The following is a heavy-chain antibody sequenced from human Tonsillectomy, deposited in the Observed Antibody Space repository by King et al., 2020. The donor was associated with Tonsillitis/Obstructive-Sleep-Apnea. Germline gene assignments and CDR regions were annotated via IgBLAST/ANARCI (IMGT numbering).Heavy chain of an antibody. CDR2: ISGGGGST. CDR3: AKAMVQGIIITIFDY. CDR1: GITFISDA. J-gene: IGHJ4*02. V-gene: IGHV3-23*04. D-gene: IGHD3-10*01. Sequence: VQLVESGGGLVQPGGSLRLSCAASGITFISDAMSWVRQAPGKGLEWVSTISGGGGSTYYADSVKGRFTISRDNSKNTLYLQMNSLRAEDTAVYYCAKAMVQGIIITIFDYWGQGTLVTVSS.